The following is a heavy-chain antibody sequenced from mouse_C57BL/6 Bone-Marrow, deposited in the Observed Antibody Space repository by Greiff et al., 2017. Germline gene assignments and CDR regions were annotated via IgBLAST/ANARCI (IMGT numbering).Heavy chain of an antibody. V-gene: IGHV1-69*01. J-gene: IGHJ3*01. CDR3: ARVGNTWFAY. CDR2: IDPSDSYT. D-gene: IGHD2-1*01. Sequence: QVQLQQSGAELVMPGASVKLSCKASGYTFTSYWMHWVKQRPGQGLEWIGEIDPSDSYTNYNQKFKGKSTLTVDKSSSTAYMQLSSLTSEDSAVYYCARVGNTWFAYWGQGTLVTVSA. CDR1: GYTFTSYW.